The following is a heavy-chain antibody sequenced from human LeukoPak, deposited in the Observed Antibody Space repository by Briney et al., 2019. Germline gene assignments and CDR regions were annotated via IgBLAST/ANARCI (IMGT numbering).Heavy chain of an antibody. V-gene: IGHV3-30*18. CDR2: VSYDGSDK. CDR3: AKPQTNRYYYFDY. J-gene: IGHJ4*02. Sequence: GGSLRLSCAASGFTFSTYGMHWVRQAPGKGLEWVAIVSYDGSDKYYADSVKGRFTISRDNSKNTLHLQMNSLRPEDTAVYYCAKPQTNRYYYFDYWGQGTLVTVSS. D-gene: IGHD1-26*01. CDR1: GFTFSTYG.